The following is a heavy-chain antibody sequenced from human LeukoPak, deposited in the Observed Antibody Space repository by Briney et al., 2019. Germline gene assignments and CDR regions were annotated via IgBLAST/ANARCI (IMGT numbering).Heavy chain of an antibody. CDR2: IDPSDSYT. J-gene: IGHJ5*02. CDR3: ARHASSSSWFDP. V-gene: IGHV5-10-1*01. D-gene: IGHD6-6*01. Sequence: GESLKISCKGSGYSFTTYWISWVRQMPGKGLEWMGRIDPSDSYTNYSPSFQGHVTISADKSISTAYLQWSSLKASDTAMYYCARHASSSSWFDPWGQGTLVTVSS. CDR1: GYSFTTYW.